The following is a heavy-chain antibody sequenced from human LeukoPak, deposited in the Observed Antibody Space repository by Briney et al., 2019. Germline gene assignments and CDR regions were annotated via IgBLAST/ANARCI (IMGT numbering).Heavy chain of an antibody. D-gene: IGHD2-15*01. J-gene: IGHJ4*02. V-gene: IGHV3-48*01. CDR2: ISSGSSTI. Sequence: PGGSLRLSCAASGFIFSSYSMNWVRQAPGKGLEWVSYISSGSSTIYYADSVKGRFTISRDNAKNSLYLQMNSLRAEDTAVYYCAKSFASRVPRGISYFDYWGQGTLVTVSS. CDR3: AKSFASRVPRGISYFDY. CDR1: GFIFSSYS.